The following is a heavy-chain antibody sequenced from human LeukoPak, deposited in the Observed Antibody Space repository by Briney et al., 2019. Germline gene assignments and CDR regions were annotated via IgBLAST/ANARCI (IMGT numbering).Heavy chain of an antibody. D-gene: IGHD6-13*01. J-gene: IGHJ1*01. CDR2: INHSGST. V-gene: IGHV4-34*01. Sequence: SETLSLTCTVSGGSISSYYWSWIRQPPGKGLEWIGEINHSGSTNYNPSLKSRVTISVDTSKNQFSLRLSSVTAADTAVYYCARHRRYSSSWYRLGYFQHWGQGTLVTVSS. CDR3: ARHRRYSSSWYRLGYFQH. CDR1: GGSISSYY.